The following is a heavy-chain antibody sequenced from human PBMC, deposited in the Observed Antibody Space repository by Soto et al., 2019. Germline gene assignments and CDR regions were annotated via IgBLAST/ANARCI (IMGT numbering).Heavy chain of an antibody. Sequence: ASVKVSCKASGYTFSEFYINWLRQAAGQGPEWMGWMNAKSGDTFSAQRLQGKFNMTWDTSLSTAYMEVGSLTSDDAAIYYCARGNPFTYAGFDVWGQGTTVTVSS. J-gene: IGHJ6*02. CDR2: MNAKSGDT. CDR1: GYTFSEFY. CDR3: ARGNPFTYAGFDV. D-gene: IGHD3-10*01. V-gene: IGHV1-8*01.